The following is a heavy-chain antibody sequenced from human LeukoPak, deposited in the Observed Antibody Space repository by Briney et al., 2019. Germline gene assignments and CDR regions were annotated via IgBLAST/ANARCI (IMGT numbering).Heavy chain of an antibody. V-gene: IGHV1-2*02. J-gene: IGHJ5*02. CDR2: INPNSGGT. CDR3: ARDLYSSSPTGFDP. D-gene: IGHD6-13*01. Sequence: ASVKVSCKASGYTFTGYYMHWVRQAPGQGLEWMGWINPNSGGTNYAQKFQGRVTMTRYTSISTAYMELSRLRSDDTAVYYCARDLYSSSPTGFDPWGQGTLVTVSS. CDR1: GYTFTGYY.